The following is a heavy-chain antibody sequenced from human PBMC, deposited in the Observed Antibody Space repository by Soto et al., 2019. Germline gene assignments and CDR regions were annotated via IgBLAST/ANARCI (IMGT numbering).Heavy chain of an antibody. V-gene: IGHV1-46*01. J-gene: IGHJ4*02. Sequence: ASVKVSCKASGYTFTSYYMHWVRQAPGQGLEWMGIINPSGGSTSYAQKFQGRVTMTRDTSTSTVYMELSSLRSEDTAVYYCARSSSSPWGIWDYYDSSGYYILWGQGTLVTVS. CDR1: GYTFTSYY. D-gene: IGHD3-22*01. CDR3: ARSSSSPWGIWDYYDSSGYYIL. CDR2: INPSGGST.